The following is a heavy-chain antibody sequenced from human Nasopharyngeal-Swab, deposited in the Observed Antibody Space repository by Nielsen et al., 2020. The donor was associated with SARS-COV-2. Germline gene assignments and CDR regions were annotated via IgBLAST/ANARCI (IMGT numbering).Heavy chain of an antibody. CDR2: INSDGTST. V-gene: IGHV3-74*01. D-gene: IGHD6-13*01. CDR1: GFRNNW. J-gene: IGHJ1*01. Sequence: GESLKISCAAPGFRNNWVHWVRQAPGKGLVWVSRINSDGTSTAYADSVKGRFTISRDNAKNTLYLQMNGLRAEDTAVYYCARIAAVDIRGFQHWGQGTLVSVSS. CDR3: ARIAAVDIRGFQH.